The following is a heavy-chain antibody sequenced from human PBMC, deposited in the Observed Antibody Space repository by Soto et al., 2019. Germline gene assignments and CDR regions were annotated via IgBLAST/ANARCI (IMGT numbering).Heavy chain of an antibody. CDR3: SKLEGG. CDR2: SRNKVKSYTT. CDR1: GFSFSDYY. V-gene: IGHV3-72*01. D-gene: IGHD3-3*01. J-gene: IGHJ4*02. Sequence: EEQLVESGGGLVQPGGSLTLSCAASGFSFSDYYMEWVRQAPGKGLEWVARSRNKVKSYTTDYAASVKGRFTISRDLSKNSLYLEMNNLNTEDTAVYYCSKLEGGWGQGTLVTVSS.